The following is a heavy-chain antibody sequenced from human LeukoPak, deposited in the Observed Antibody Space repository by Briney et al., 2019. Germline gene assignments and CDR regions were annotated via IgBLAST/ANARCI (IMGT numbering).Heavy chain of an antibody. V-gene: IGHV3-53*01. CDR3: ARYLVRGEYAFDI. Sequence: GGSLRLSCAASGLTVSSNYMSWVRQAPGKWLEWVSIIYSGGNTYYADSVKGRFTISRDNSKNTLFLQMNSLRAEDTAVYYCARYLVRGEYAFDIWGQGTMVTVSS. CDR1: GLTVSSNY. D-gene: IGHD3-10*01. J-gene: IGHJ3*02. CDR2: IYSGGNT.